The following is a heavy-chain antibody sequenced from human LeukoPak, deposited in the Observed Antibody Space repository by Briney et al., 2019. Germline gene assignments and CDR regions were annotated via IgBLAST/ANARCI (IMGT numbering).Heavy chain of an antibody. D-gene: IGHD2-8*01. J-gene: IGHJ5*02. Sequence: TSETLSLICTVSGGSISSRSYSWGWIRQPPGKGLEWIGSMYYTGNTDYNPSLKSRLTMSVDTSKNQFSLKLSSVTAADTAVYFCAKGYTNGVNQEVWLDPWGQGTLVTVSS. CDR3: AKGYTNGVNQEVWLDP. CDR1: GGSISSRSYS. CDR2: MYYTGNT. V-gene: IGHV4-39*07.